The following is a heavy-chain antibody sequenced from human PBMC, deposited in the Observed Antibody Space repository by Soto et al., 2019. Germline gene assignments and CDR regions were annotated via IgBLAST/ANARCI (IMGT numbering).Heavy chain of an antibody. CDR2: IIPLFNVA. CDR3: AASGSAVLGYDYKDTEGLDI. J-gene: IGHJ3*02. V-gene: IGHV1-69*01. D-gene: IGHD4-4*01. CDR1: GGTFSNFA. Sequence: QVQLVQSGPEVKKPGSSVKVSCEASGGTFSNFAVNWVRQAPGQGLEWVGGIIPLFNVAKYAQKFEGRVTIVADDSTSTAYMDLSSLRSDDTAVYYCAASGSAVLGYDYKDTEGLDIWGQGTMVTVSS.